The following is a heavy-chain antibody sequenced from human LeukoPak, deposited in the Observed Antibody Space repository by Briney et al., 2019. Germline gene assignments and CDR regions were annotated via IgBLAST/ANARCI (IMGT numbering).Heavy chain of an antibody. D-gene: IGHD3-10*01. J-gene: IGHJ5*02. CDR2: IYYSGST. CDR1: GGSISSYY. CDR3: AVTHCSSTSCYGITMVRGVMSPNWFDP. Sequence: SETLSLTCTVSGGSISSYYWSWIRQPPGKGLEWIGYIYYSGSTNYNPSLKSRVTISVDTSKNQFSLKLSSVTAADTAVYYCAVTHCSSTSCYGITMVRGVMSPNWFDPWGQGTLVTVSS. V-gene: IGHV4-59*01.